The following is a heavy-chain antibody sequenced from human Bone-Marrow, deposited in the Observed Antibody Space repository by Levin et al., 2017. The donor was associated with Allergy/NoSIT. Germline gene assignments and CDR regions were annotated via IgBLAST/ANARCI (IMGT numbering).Heavy chain of an antibody. D-gene: IGHD6-13*01. J-gene: IGHJ5*02. Sequence: GGSLRLSCAASGFTFSNYAMSWVRQAPGKGLERVSTISASDASTYYADSVKGRFTISRDNSKNTLYLQMNSLRAEDTAVYFCAKDPSGRQQLDSQGFDPWGQGTLVTVSS. CDR1: GFTFSNYA. V-gene: IGHV3-23*01. CDR3: AKDPSGRQQLDSQGFDP. CDR2: ISASDAST.